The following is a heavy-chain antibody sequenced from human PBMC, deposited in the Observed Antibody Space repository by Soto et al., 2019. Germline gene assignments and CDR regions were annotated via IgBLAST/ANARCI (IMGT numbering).Heavy chain of an antibody. CDR3: VRDGPGYVDYVHF. Sequence: ASVKVSCKASAYTFTRYGISWVRQAPGQGLEWMGWISADTGNTHYGQKLQGRVTMTTDTSTNTAYMELRNLSSDDTAIYYCVRDGPGYVDYVHFWGQGTLVTVSS. J-gene: IGHJ4*02. V-gene: IGHV1-18*01. CDR2: ISADTGNT. CDR1: AYTFTRYG. D-gene: IGHD5-12*01.